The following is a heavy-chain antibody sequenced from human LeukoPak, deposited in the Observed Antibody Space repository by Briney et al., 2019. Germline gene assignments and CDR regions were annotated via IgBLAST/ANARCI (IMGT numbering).Heavy chain of an antibody. CDR2: INHSGST. Sequence: SETLSLTCAVYGGSSSGYYWSWIRQPPGKGLEWIGEINHSGSTNYNPSLKSRVTISVDTSKNQFSLKLSSVTAADTAVYYCARGFRDGYNYGYWGQGTLVTVSS. D-gene: IGHD5-24*01. V-gene: IGHV4-34*01. CDR3: ARGFRDGYNYGY. CDR1: GGSSSGYY. J-gene: IGHJ4*02.